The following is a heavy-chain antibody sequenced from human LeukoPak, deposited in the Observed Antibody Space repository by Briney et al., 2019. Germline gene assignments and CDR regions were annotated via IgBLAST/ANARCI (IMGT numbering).Heavy chain of an antibody. J-gene: IGHJ4*02. CDR3: ARELAVTGTGPADY. D-gene: IGHD6-19*01. CDR1: GYPFTGYY. CDR2: INPNSGGT. V-gene: IGHV1-2*02. Sequence: GASVRVSCRASGYPFTGYYLHWLRQAPGQELEWLGWINPNSGGTSYAPKFQGRVTMTRDTSINAAYMELSSLRSDDTAVYYCARELAVTGTGPADYWGQRTLVTVSS.